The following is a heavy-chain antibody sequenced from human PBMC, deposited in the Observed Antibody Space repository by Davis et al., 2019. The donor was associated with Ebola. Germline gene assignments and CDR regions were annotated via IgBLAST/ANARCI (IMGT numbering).Heavy chain of an antibody. CDR2: IYYSGST. D-gene: IGHD6-13*01. J-gene: IGHJ3*02. CDR3: ARRPSSWYRKAFDI. V-gene: IGHV4-39*01. Sequence: MPGGSLRLSCTVSGGSISSSSYYWGWIRQPPGKGLEWIGSIYYSGSTYYNPSLKSRVTISVDTSKNQFSLKLSSVTAADTAEYYCARRPSSWYRKAFDIWGQGTMVTVSS. CDR1: GGSISSSSYY.